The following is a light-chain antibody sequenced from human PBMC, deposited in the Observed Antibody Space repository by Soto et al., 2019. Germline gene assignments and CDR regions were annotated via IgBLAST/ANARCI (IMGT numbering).Light chain of an antibody. CDR1: QSVTSD. CDR2: AAS. CDR3: QQLNSYPLT. Sequence: EIQLTQSPSSLSASVGDRVTITCRASQSVTSDLAWYQQKPGKAPKLLIYAASTWPTGVPARFSGSGSGTDFTLTISSLQPEDFATYYCQQLNSYPLTFGHGTKVDIK. V-gene: IGKV1-9*01. J-gene: IGKJ3*01.